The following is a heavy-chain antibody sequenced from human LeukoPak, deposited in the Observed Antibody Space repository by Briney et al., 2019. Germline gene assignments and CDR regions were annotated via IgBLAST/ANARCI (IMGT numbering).Heavy chain of an antibody. D-gene: IGHD4-17*01. CDR3: ARSSNYGDYVDWFDP. CDR1: GGSLSSGSYY. CDR2: IYYSGST. J-gene: IGHJ5*02. V-gene: IGHV4-61*01. Sequence: SEALSLTCTGSGGSLSSGSYYWSWIRQPPGQGLGWIGYIYYSGSTHYNPSLKSRVTISVDTSKTQFSLQLSSVTAADTAVYYCARSSNYGDYVDWFDPCGQGTLVTVSS.